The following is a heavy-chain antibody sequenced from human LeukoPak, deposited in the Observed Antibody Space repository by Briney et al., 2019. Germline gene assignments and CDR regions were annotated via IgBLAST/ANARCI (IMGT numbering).Heavy chain of an antibody. CDR3: TTDRVTYYYDSSASYY. D-gene: IGHD3-22*01. CDR1: GFTFSNAW. J-gene: IGHJ4*02. Sequence: GGSLRLSCAASGFTFSNAWMSWVRQAPGKGLEWVGRTKSKTDGGTTDYAAPVKGRFTISRDDSKNTLYLQMNSLKTEDTAVYYCTTDRVTYYYDSSASYYWGQGTLVTVSS. CDR2: TKSKTDGGTT. V-gene: IGHV3-15*01.